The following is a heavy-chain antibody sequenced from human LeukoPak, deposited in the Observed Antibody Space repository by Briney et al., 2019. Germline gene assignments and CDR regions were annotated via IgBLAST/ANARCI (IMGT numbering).Heavy chain of an antibody. J-gene: IGHJ5*02. D-gene: IGHD3-3*01. CDR3: AKDTSRTTFGVVQNWFDP. CDR1: GFTVSSNY. V-gene: IGHV3-53*05. CDR2: IYSGGST. Sequence: PEGSLRLSCAASGFTVSSNYMSWVRQAPGKGLEWVSVIYSGGSTYYADSVKGRFTISRDNSKNTLYLQMNSLRAEDTAIYYCAKDTSRTTFGVVQNWFDPWGQGTLVTVSS.